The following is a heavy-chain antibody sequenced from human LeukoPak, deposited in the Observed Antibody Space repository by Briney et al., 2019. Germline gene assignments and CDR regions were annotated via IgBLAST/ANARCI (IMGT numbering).Heavy chain of an antibody. CDR1: GITVRSNY. J-gene: IGHJ4*02. V-gene: IGHV3-66*01. CDR2: IYSGDRA. Sequence: GESLRLSCAASGITVRSNYMNWVRQAPGKGLEWVSVIYSGDRAYYADSVKDRFTISRDNSKNTLYLQMNSLRTEDTAVYFCARGTLIVGYFDYWGQGTLVTVSS. D-gene: IGHD3-22*01. CDR3: ARGTLIVGYFDY.